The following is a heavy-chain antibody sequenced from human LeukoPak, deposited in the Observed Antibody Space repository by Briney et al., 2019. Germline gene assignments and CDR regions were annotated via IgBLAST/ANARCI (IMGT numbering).Heavy chain of an antibody. D-gene: IGHD2-2*02. CDR2: IIPIFGTA. CDR3: ARSAHCSSTSCYIDY. Sequence: SVKVSCKASGGTFSSYAISWVRQAPGQGLEWMGGIIPIFGTANYAQKFQGRVTITADESTSTAYMELSSLRSEDTAVYYCARSAHCSSTSCYIDYWGQGTLVTVSS. J-gene: IGHJ4*02. CDR1: GGTFSSYA. V-gene: IGHV1-69*01.